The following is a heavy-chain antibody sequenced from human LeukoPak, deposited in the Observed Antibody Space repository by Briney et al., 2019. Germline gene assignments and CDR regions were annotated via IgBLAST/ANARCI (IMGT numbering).Heavy chain of an antibody. D-gene: IGHD5-12*01. J-gene: IGHJ4*02. V-gene: IGHV3-23*01. CDR2: MTRISCMI. CDR3: AKRGYERWTDY. CDR1: GFTFSNFE. Sequence: GGSLRLSCAASGFTFSNFEMNWVRQIPGKGLEWLSFMTRISCMIYYADSVKGRFTISRENSQNTLYLQMNSLRAEDTAVYYCAKRGYERWTDYWGQGTLVTVSP.